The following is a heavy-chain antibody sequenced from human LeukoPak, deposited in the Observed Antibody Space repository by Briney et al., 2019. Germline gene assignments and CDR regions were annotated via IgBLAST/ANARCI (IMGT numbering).Heavy chain of an antibody. V-gene: IGHV3-23*01. CDR1: GFTFSIYA. D-gene: IGHD3-22*01. J-gene: IGHJ1*01. CDR2: ISGSGGNT. Sequence: QPGGSLRLSCAASGFTFSIYAMSWVRQAPGKGLEWVSAISGSGGNTYHADSVKGRFTISRDNSKNTLDLQMNSLRAEDTAMYYCAGDRRYDSSGYFQHWGQGTLVAVSS. CDR3: AGDRRYDSSGYFQH.